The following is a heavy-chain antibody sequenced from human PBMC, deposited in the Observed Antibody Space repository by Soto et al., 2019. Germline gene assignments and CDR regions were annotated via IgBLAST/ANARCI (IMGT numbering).Heavy chain of an antibody. CDR1: GFTFSNYW. Sequence: EVHLVESGGGLVQPGGSLRLSCAASGFTFSNYWMSWVRQAPGKGLEWVANIKQDGSEKYYVDSVKGRFTISRDNAKNSLYMQMNSLGAEDTAVYYCASGLWTFQHWGQGTLVTVSS. V-gene: IGHV3-7*01. D-gene: IGHD3-10*01. CDR3: ASGLWTFQH. CDR2: IKQDGSEK. J-gene: IGHJ1*01.